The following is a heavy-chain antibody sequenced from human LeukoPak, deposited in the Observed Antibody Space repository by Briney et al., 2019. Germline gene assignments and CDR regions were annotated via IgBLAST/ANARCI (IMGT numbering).Heavy chain of an antibody. D-gene: IGHD1-26*01. CDR1: GFTFSNYA. J-gene: IGHJ4*02. V-gene: IGHV3-23*05. Sequence: PGGSLRLSCAASGFTFSNYAMRWVRQAPGEGLEWVSSLDESGSGTYYSDSVRGRFTISRDNSKNTLYLQMDSLRAEDTAVYYCAKKGSLVSPGNYFDYWGQGTLLTVSS. CDR3: AKKGSLVSPGNYFDY. CDR2: LDESGSGT.